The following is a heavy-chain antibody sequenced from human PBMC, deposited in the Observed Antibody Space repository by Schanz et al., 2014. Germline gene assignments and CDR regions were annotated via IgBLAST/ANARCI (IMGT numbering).Heavy chain of an antibody. CDR2: ISGSGGST. D-gene: IGHD3-22*01. Sequence: VQLVESGGGVVQPGRSLRLSCAASGFTFSTYAMSWVRQAPGKGLEWVSAISGSGGSTYYADSVKDRFTISRDNSKNTLYLQMNSLRAEDTAVYYCAKDPSHGDYDYYFDYWGQGTLVTVSS. CDR3: AKDPSHGDYDYYFDY. J-gene: IGHJ4*02. CDR1: GFTFSTYA. V-gene: IGHV3-23*04.